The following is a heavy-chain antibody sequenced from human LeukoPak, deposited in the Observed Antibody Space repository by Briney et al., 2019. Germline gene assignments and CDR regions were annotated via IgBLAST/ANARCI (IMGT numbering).Heavy chain of an antibody. J-gene: IGHJ3*02. CDR1: GYSISSGYY. CDR2: IYHSGST. V-gene: IGHV4-38-2*02. D-gene: IGHD3-22*01. CDR3: XXXXXTYXYNSXAYHYPTDVFDI. Sequence: SETLXLTCTVSGYSISSGYYWGWIRQPPGKGLEGIGSIYHSGSTYYNPSLKSRVTISVDTTKNHVSVKLSSVTAADTAVYYXXXXXXTYXYNSXAYHYPTDVFDIWGQGTMVTVSS.